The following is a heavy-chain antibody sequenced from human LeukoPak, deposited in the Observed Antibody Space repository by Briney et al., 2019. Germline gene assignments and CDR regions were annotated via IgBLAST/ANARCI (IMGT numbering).Heavy chain of an antibody. CDR2: ISSSSSTI. Sequence: GGSLRLSCAASGFTFSSYNMNWVRQAPGKGLEWVSYISSSSSTIYSADSVKGRFTISRDNSKNTLYLQMNSLRAEDTAVYYCARGPSGYHNTGGQGTLVTVSS. V-gene: IGHV3-48*01. CDR3: ARGPSGYHNT. CDR1: GFTFSSYN. J-gene: IGHJ4*02. D-gene: IGHD5-12*01.